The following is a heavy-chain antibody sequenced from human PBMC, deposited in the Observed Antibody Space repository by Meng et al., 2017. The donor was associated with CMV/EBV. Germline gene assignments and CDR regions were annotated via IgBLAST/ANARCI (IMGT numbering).Heavy chain of an antibody. V-gene: IGHV3-11*01. Sequence: GESLKISCAASGFTFSDYYMSWIRQAPGKGLEWVSYISSSGSTIYYADSVKGRFTISRDNAKNSLYLQMNSLRAEDTAVYYCARRYSGYDFGYWGQGTLVTVSS. CDR1: GFTFSDYY. CDR2: ISSSGSTI. J-gene: IGHJ4*02. D-gene: IGHD5-12*01. CDR3: ARRYSGYDFGY.